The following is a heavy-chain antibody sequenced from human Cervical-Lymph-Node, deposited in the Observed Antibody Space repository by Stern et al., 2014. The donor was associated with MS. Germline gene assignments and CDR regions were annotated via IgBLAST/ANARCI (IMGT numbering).Heavy chain of an antibody. CDR1: GVTFSSYA. D-gene: IGHD6-13*01. J-gene: IGHJ1*01. CDR3: AKDRESSGWSEYLQH. CDR2: ISGSGGST. V-gene: IGHV3-23*04. Sequence: EVQLVESGGGLVQPGGSLRLSCAASGVTFSSYAISWVRQAPGKGLEWVSTISGSGGSTYYADSVKGRFTISRDNSKNTKYLQMDSLRAEDTAVYYCAKDRESSGWSEYLQHWGQGTLVTVSS.